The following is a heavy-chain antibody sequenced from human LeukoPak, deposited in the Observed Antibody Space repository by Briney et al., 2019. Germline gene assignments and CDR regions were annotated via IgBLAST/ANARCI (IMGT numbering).Heavy chain of an antibody. CDR3: ARGEVSASLYYFGF. J-gene: IGHJ4*02. V-gene: IGHV1-18*01. CDR2: VSGYTGNT. Sequence: GASVKVSCKTSGYTFTTYGVSWVRQAPGHGLEWMGWVSGYTGNTNYAERFQGRVTMTIDASTSTVYMELTNLRSDDTAVYFCARGEVSASLYYFGFWGQGTLVTVS. CDR1: GYTFTTYG. D-gene: IGHD1-14*01.